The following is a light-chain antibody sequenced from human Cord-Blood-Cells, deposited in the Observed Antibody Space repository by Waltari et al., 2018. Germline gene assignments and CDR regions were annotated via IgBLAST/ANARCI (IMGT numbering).Light chain of an antibody. CDR2: AAS. CDR3: QQSYSTLMYS. Sequence: DIQMTQSPSYLSASVGDRVTIPCRASQSISSSLNWYQQKPGKAPKLLIYAASSLQSGVPSRFSGSGSGTDFTLTISSLQPEDFATYYCQQSYSTLMYSFGQGTKLEIK. J-gene: IGKJ2*03. V-gene: IGKV1-39*01. CDR1: QSISSS.